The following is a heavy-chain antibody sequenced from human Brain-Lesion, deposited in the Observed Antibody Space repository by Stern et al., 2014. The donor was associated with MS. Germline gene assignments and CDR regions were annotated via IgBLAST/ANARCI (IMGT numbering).Heavy chain of an antibody. CDR2: IFYTGSP. CDR3: ARGAGVFDS. CDR1: GGSIGRSSYY. J-gene: IGHJ4*02. D-gene: IGHD6-19*01. V-gene: IGHV4-39*02. Sequence: QVQLQQSGPGLVKPSETLSLTCTVSGGSIGRSSYYWGRIRQPPGKGLEWIGNIFYTGSPFYDSSLKSRVTITVDASNTPLSPSLNSVTAADTAVYYCARGAGVFDSWGQGTLVTVSP.